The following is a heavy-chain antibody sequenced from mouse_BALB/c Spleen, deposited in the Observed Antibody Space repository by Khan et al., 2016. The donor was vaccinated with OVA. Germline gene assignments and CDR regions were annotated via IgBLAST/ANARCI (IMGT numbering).Heavy chain of an antibody. D-gene: IGHD2-10*01. CDR3: ARPPYFSYVMVY. J-gene: IGHJ4*01. CDR1: GYTFRNYG. V-gene: IGHV9-3-1*01. CDR2: INTYTGEP. Sequence: QIQLVQSGPELKKPGETVKISCKASGYTFRNYGMNWVKQAPGKGLKWMGWINTYTGEPTYADDFKGRFAFSLETSVSIVYLQINNLKNEDTAIYCCARPPYFSYVMVYWGQGTSVTVSS.